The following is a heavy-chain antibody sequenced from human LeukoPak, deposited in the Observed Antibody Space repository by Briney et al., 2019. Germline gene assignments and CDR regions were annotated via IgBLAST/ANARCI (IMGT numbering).Heavy chain of an antibody. J-gene: IGHJ4*02. CDR3: ARVSGKYSSGWYDY. D-gene: IGHD6-19*01. CDR2: IYTSEST. Sequence: SETLSLTCTVSGGSISSYYWSWIRQPAGKGLEWIGRIYTSESTNYNPSLKSRVTMSVDTSKNQFSLKLSSVTAADTAVYYCARVSGKYSSGWYDYWGQGTLVTVSS. V-gene: IGHV4-4*07. CDR1: GGSISSYY.